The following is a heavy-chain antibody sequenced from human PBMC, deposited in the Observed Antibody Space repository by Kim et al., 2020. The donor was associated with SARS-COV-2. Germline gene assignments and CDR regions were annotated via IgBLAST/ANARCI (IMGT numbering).Heavy chain of an antibody. J-gene: IGHJ4*02. D-gene: IGHD1-26*01. V-gene: IGHV4-61*01. CDR3: ARGESIVGAINFDY. CDR2: IYYSGST. CDR1: GGSVSSGSYY. Sequence: SETLSLTCTVSGGSVSSGSYYWSWIRQPPGKGLEWIGYIYYSGSTNYNPSLKSRVTISVDTSKNQFSLKLSSVTTADTAVYYCARGESIVGAINFDYWGQGTLVTVSS.